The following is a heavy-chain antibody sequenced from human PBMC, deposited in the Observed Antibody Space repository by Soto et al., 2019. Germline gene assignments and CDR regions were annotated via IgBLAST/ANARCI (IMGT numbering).Heavy chain of an antibody. J-gene: IGHJ4*02. D-gene: IGHD6-13*01. CDR1: CGSFSGYY. CDR2: INHSGST. Sequence: SETLSLTCAVYCGSFSGYYWSWIRQPPGKGLEWIGEINHSGSTNYNPSLKSRVTISLDTSKNQFSLKLSSVTAADTAVYYCARAAAGKGGYYFDYWGQGTLVTSPQ. V-gene: IGHV4-34*01. CDR3: ARAAAGKGGYYFDY.